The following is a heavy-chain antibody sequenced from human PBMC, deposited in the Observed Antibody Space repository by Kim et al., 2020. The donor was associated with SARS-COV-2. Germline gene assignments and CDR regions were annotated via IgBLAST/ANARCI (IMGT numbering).Heavy chain of an antibody. J-gene: IGHJ5*02. D-gene: IGHD6-19*01. CDR3: ARRIAVAVNWFDP. CDR1: GGSISSTSYY. V-gene: IGHV4-39*01. Sequence: SETLSLTCTVSGGSISSTSYYWGWIRQPPGKGLEWIGSVYYSGNTYYTPSLRSRVTISVDTSKNQFSLKLSSVTAADTTVYYCARRIAVAVNWFDPWGQGTLVTVSS. CDR2: VYYSGNT.